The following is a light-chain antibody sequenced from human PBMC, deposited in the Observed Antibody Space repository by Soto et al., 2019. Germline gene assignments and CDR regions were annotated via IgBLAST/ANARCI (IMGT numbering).Light chain of an antibody. CDR1: QSVSSNY. V-gene: IGKV3-20*01. Sequence: ENALTQSPGTLSLSPGEGASLSCRASQSVSSNYLAWFQQKPGQAPRLLIYGASSRATGIPGSFRGSGSGTVFTLTITRLEPADFAVYYCHQYASSPYTFGQGTFLEIK. CDR2: GAS. J-gene: IGKJ2*01. CDR3: HQYASSPYT.